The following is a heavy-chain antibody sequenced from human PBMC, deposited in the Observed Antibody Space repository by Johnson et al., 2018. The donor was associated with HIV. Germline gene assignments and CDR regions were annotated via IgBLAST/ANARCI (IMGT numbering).Heavy chain of an antibody. V-gene: IGHV3-20*04. CDR3: ARGNKGYSSGWDAFDI. D-gene: IGHD6-19*01. CDR1: GFTFDDYG. J-gene: IGHJ3*02. CDR2: MHLNGDST. Sequence: EMLLVESGGGVVRPGGSLRLSCAASGFTFDDYGMSWVRQAPGKGLEWVSGMHLNGDSTGYVDYVKGRFTISRDNAKNSLYLQMNSLRAGDTAVYYCARGNKGYSSGWDAFDIWGQGTMVTVSS.